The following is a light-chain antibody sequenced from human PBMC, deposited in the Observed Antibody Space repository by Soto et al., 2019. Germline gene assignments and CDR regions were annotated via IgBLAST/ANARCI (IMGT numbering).Light chain of an antibody. CDR2: AAS. V-gene: IGKV3-20*01. CDR1: QSVSSAY. CDR3: QQYGSSSTWT. J-gene: IGKJ1*01. Sequence: EIVLTQSPGTLSLSPGERATLSCRASQSVSSAYLAWYQHKPGQPPTLLIYAASSRVTGIPDRFSGSGSGTYFTLTISRLEPDDFAVYYCQQYGSSSTWTFVQGTKVEIK.